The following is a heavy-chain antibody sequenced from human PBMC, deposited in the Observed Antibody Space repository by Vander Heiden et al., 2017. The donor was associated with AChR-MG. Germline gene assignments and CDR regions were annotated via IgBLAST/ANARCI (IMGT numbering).Heavy chain of an antibody. D-gene: IGHD4-17*01. J-gene: IGHJ5*02. CDR3: ARDGRGDYGGNSFDP. Sequence: QVQLVESGGGVVQPGRSLRLSCAAAGFTFSSYGMHWVRQAPGKGLEWVAVIWYDGSNKYYADSVKGRFTISRDNSKNTLYLQMNSLRAEDTAVYYCARDGRGDYGGNSFDPWGQGTLVTVSS. CDR1: GFTFSSYG. V-gene: IGHV3-33*01. CDR2: IWYDGSNK.